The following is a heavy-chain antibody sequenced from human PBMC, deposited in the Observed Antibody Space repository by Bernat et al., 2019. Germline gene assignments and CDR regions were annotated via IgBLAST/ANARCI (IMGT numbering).Heavy chain of an antibody. CDR2: IHSGGST. CDR1: GFTVSSKY. Sequence: EVQLVESGGGLVQPGGSLRLSCVASGFTVSSKYMSWVRQAPGKGLEWVSIIHSGGSTYYSDSVKGRFTISRDNSKNTLYLQMNSLRAEDTAVYYCAGQHGSGSYYNYYYYGMDVWGQGTTVTVSS. J-gene: IGHJ6*02. CDR3: AGQHGSGSYYNYYYYGMDV. D-gene: IGHD3-10*01. V-gene: IGHV3-66*04.